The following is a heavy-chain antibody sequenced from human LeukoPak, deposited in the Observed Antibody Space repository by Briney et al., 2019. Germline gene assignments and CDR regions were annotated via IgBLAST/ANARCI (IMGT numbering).Heavy chain of an antibody. CDR3: AGDFSGKYCVDN. V-gene: IGHV3-30*03. J-gene: IGHJ4*02. CDR1: GFSFRNYG. D-gene: IGHD1-26*01. CDR2: ISYDGKKT. Sequence: GGSLRLSCVGSGFSFRNYGMHWVRQAPDKGLEWVAIISYDGKKTNHADSVKGRFTISRDTSSNTLYLQMNNLRVEDTAVYYCAGDFSGKYCVDNWGQGTLVTVSS.